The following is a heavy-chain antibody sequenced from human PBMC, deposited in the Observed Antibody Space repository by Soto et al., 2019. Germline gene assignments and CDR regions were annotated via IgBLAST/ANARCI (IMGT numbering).Heavy chain of an antibody. D-gene: IGHD1-26*01. J-gene: IGHJ4*02. V-gene: IGHV4-31*03. CDR2: IYSNGDT. Sequence: PSETLSLTCSVSSDSMNSGGYYWSWIRQHPGKGLEWIGYIYSNGDTYYNPSLKSRVTISVDTSKNQFSLNLTSVTAADTAVYYCARAVYSGSSVFFDYWGQGTLVTVSS. CDR1: SDSMNSGGYY. CDR3: ARAVYSGSSVFFDY.